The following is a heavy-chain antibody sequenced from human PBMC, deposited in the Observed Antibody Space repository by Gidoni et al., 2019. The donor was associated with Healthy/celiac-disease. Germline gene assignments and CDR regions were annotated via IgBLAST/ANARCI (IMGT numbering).Heavy chain of an antibody. D-gene: IGHD6-19*01. CDR3: ASEKQWLGTNWFDP. Sequence: QLQLQESGPGLVKPSETLSLTCTVSGGSISSSSYYWGWIRQPPGKGLAWIGSIYYSGSTYYNPSLKRRVTISVDTSKNQFSLKLSSVTAADTAVYDCASEKQWLGTNWFDPWGQGTLVTVSS. CDR2: IYYSGST. V-gene: IGHV4-39*01. J-gene: IGHJ5*02. CDR1: GGSISSSSYY.